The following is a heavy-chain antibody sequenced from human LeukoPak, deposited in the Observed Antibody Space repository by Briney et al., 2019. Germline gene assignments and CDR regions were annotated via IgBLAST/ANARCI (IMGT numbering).Heavy chain of an antibody. CDR2: ISGSGGST. V-gene: IGHV3-23*01. CDR1: GFTFSSYA. J-gene: IGHJ4*02. CDR3: AKVGVIRFEEADY. D-gene: IGHD3-16*01. Sequence: GGSLRLSCAASGFTFSSYAMSWVRQAPGRGLEWVSAISGSGGSTYYADSVKGRFTISRDNSKNTLYLQMNSLRAEDTAVYYCAKVGVIRFEEADYWGQGTLVTVSS.